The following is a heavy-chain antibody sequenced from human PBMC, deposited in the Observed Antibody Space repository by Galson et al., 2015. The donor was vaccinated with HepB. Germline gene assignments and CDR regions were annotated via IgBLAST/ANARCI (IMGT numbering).Heavy chain of an antibody. CDR2: IYPGDSDT. V-gene: IGHV5-51*03. Sequence: QSGAEVKKPGESLKISCKGSGYSFTSYWIGWGRQMPGKGLEWMGIIYPGDSDTRYSPSFQGQVTISADKSISTAYLQWSSLKASDTAMYYCARLVVVTGSPPHAFDYWGQGTLVTVSS. J-gene: IGHJ4*02. CDR3: ARLVVVTGSPPHAFDY. CDR1: GYSFTSYW. D-gene: IGHD2-21*02.